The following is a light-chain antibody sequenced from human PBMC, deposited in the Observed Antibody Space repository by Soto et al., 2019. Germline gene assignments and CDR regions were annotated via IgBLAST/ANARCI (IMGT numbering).Light chain of an antibody. CDR3: AAWDDSLSGPHYV. CDR2: RNN. J-gene: IGLJ1*01. CDR1: SSNIGSNY. Sequence: VLTQPPSASGTPGQRVTISCSGSSSNIGSNYVYWYQQLPGTAPKLLIYRNNQRPSGVPDRFSGSKSGTSASLAISGLRSEDEADYYCAAWDDSLSGPHYVFGTGTKVTVL. V-gene: IGLV1-47*01.